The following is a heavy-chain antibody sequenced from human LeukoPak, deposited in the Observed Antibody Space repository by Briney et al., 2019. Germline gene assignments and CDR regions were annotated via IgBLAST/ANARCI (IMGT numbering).Heavy chain of an antibody. CDR2: INHSGST. D-gene: IGHD3-10*01. Sequence: KPSETLSLTCAVDVGSFSGYYWSWIRQPPGKVLEWSGEINHSGSTNYNPSLKSRVTISVDTSKNQFSLKLSSVTAAATAVYYCARAGSGAYGSGREVDYWGQGTLVTVSS. CDR1: VGSFSGYY. CDR3: ARAGSGAYGSGREVDY. V-gene: IGHV4-34*01. J-gene: IGHJ4*02.